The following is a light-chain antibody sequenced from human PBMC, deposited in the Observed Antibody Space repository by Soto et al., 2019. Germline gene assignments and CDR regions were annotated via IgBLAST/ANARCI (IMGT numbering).Light chain of an antibody. CDR3: QQYSTYPWT. Sequence: DIQMTQSPSTLSASVGDRVTITCRASQSISSWLAWYQQKPGKAPKVVMYKASGLESGVPSRFSGSGSGTEFTLTISSLQPDDFATYYCQQYSTYPWTFGQGTKVEIK. CDR2: KAS. CDR1: QSISSW. J-gene: IGKJ1*01. V-gene: IGKV1-5*03.